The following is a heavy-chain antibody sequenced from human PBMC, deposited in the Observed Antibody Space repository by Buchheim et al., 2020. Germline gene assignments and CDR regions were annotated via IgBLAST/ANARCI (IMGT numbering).Heavy chain of an antibody. CDR3: AKVREETYYDSSGYEYYYYYYYMDV. V-gene: IGHV3-23*01. Sequence: EVQLLESGGGLVQPGGSLRLSCAASGFTFSSYAMSWVRQAPGKGLEWVSAISGSGGSTYYADSVKGRFTISRDNSKNTLYLQMNSLRAEDTAVYYCAKVREETYYDSSGYEYYYYYYYMDVWGKGTT. CDR1: GFTFSSYA. J-gene: IGHJ6*03. D-gene: IGHD3-22*01. CDR2: ISGSGGST.